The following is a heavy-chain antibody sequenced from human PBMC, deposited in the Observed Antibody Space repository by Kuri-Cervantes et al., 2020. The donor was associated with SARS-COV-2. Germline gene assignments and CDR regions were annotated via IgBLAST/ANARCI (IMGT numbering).Heavy chain of an antibody. D-gene: IGHD2-15*01. J-gene: IGHJ4*02. CDR2: IYSGGST. V-gene: IGHV3-66*01. CDR3: ASERAGPRGGFDS. Sequence: GESLKISCAASGFTFSSYSINWVRQAPGKGLEWVSVIYSGGSTYYADSVKGRFTTSRDNAKNLLYLQMNSLRADDTAVYYCASERAGPRGGFDSWGPGTLVTVSS. CDR1: GFTFSSYS.